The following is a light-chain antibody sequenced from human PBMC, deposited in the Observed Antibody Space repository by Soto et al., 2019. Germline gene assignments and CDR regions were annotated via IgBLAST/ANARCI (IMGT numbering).Light chain of an antibody. J-gene: IGKJ2*01. CDR3: MQRTEFPYT. V-gene: IGKV2-40*01. CDR2: SSS. CDR1: QSLLDGDAGSTL. Sequence: DTVMAQTPLSLPVTPGEPASISCRSSQSLLDGDAGSTLLDWYLQKPGQSPQLLIYSSSSRASGVPDRFSGSGSGTDFTLRISRVEAEDVGVYYCMQRTEFPYTFGQGTKLELK.